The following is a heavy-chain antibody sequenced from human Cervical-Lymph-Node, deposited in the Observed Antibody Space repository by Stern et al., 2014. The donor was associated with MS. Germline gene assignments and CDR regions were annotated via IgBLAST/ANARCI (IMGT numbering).Heavy chain of an antibody. J-gene: IGHJ4*02. CDR1: GYSFTIYY. CDR2: IYPYDSDT. V-gene: IGHV5-51*01. CDR3: ARHVQGFDY. Sequence: MQLVPSGAEAKKPGESLKISCKLSGYSFTIYYIAWVRQMPGKGLEWMGVIYPYDSDTTYSPSFQGQVTISADKSITTAYLQWSSLRASDTAMYYCARHVQGFDYWGQGTLVTVSS.